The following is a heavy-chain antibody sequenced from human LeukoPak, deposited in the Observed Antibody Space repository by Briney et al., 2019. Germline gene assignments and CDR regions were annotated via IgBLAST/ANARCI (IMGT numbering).Heavy chain of an antibody. D-gene: IGHD1-1*01. Sequence: SETLSLTCTVSGGSISSYYWSWIRQPPGKGLEWIGYIYYSGSTNYNPSLKSRVTISVDTSKNQFSLKLSSVTAADTAVYYCARTTTRLGHGLSEFDYWGQGTLVTVSS. J-gene: IGHJ4*02. CDR2: IYYSGST. V-gene: IGHV4-59*01. CDR3: ARTTTRLGHGLSEFDY. CDR1: GGSISSYY.